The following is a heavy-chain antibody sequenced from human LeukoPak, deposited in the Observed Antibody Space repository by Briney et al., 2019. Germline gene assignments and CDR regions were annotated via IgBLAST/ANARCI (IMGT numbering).Heavy chain of an antibody. V-gene: IGHV4-39*01. CDR2: IYYSGNT. CDR1: GVSISSSNSY. CDR3: ACRARHVPAARPDY. J-gene: IGHJ4*02. D-gene: IGHD2-2*01. Sequence: SEALSLTCTVSGVSISSSNSYWGWIRQPPGKGLEWIGSIYYSGNTYYNASLKSQVSISIDTSKNQFSLRLTSVTAADTAVYYCACRARHVPAARPDYWGQGTLVTVSS.